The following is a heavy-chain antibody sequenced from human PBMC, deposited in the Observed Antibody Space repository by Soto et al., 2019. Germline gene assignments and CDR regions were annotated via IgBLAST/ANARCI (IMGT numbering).Heavy chain of an antibody. CDR1: GFSFTTYG. J-gene: IGHJ3*02. CDR3: ARGGVTGIVGIFRSLLDI. CDR2: IGYDGNNK. V-gene: IGHV3-33*01. Sequence: GGSLRLSCEATGFSFTTYGMHWVRQAPGKGLEWVAVIGYDGNNKYYADSVEGRFTISRDNSKNTVYLQMKSLRGDDTAVYYCARGGVTGIVGIFRSLLDIRGQGTVVIVSS. D-gene: IGHD1-1*01.